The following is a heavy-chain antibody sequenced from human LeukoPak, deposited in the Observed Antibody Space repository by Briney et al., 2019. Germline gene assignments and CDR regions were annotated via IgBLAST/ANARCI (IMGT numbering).Heavy chain of an antibody. CDR3: ARGILQY. CDR1: GFTFSNYW. V-gene: IGHV3-7*01. CDR2: IKPDGSEK. Sequence: PGGSLRLSCAASGFTFSNYWMTWVRLAPGKGLEWVANIKPDGSEKYYVDSVRGRFAVSRDNAKNSLNLQMNALSAEDTAVYYCARGILQYWGQGTLVTVSS. J-gene: IGHJ4*02. D-gene: IGHD5-18*01.